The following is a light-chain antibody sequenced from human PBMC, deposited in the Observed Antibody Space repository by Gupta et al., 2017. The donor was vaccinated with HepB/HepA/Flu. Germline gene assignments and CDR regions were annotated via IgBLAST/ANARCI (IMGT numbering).Light chain of an antibody. J-gene: IGLJ1*01. CDR3: VGWDDSLSAYV. CDR1: SSNIGNDN. Sequence: QSVLTPPSSAFESPGQRVTILCYGSSSNIGNDNVYWYKQLPGTAPKLLIYNDNQRPSGVPDRFSGSKSGTSASLAISGLRSEDEADYYCVGWDDSLSAYVFGAGTKVTVL. V-gene: IGLV1-47*02. CDR2: NDN.